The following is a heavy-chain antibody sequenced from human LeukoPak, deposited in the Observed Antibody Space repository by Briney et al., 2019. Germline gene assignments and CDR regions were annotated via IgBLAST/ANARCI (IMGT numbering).Heavy chain of an antibody. D-gene: IGHD5-18*01. V-gene: IGHV3-21*01. CDR3: ARDRDGYSYGLNYFDY. Sequence: GGSLRLSCAASEFTFSSYAMSWVRQAPGKGLEWVSSISSSSSYIYFADSVKGRFTISRDNAKKSLYLHMDSLRAEDTAVYYCARDRDGYSYGLNYFDYWGQGTLVTVSS. CDR2: ISSSSSYI. J-gene: IGHJ4*02. CDR1: EFTFSSYA.